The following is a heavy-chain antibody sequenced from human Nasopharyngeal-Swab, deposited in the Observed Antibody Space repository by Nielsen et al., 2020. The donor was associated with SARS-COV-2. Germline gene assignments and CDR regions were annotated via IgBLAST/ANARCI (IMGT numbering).Heavy chain of an antibody. J-gene: IGHJ4*02. V-gene: IGHV3-21*04. CDR2: ISSSSSYI. CDR1: GFTFSSYS. D-gene: IGHD3-3*01. Sequence: GESLKISCAASGFTFSSYSMNWVRQAPGKGLEWVSSISSSSSYIYYADSVKGRFTISRDNAKNSLYLQMNSLRAEDTAVYYCARLTWSGYYRWYFDYWGQGTLVTVSS. CDR3: ARLTWSGYYRWYFDY.